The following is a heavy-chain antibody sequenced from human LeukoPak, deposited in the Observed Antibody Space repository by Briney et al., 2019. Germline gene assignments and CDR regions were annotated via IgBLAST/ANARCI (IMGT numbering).Heavy chain of an antibody. V-gene: IGHV4-34*01. Sequence: PSETLSLTCAVYGGSFSGYYWSWIRQPPGKGLEWIGEINHSGSTNYNPSLKSRVTISVDTSKNQFSLKLSSVTAADTAVYYCARDDILTGYGSRYFDYWSQGTLVTVSS. CDR1: GGSFSGYY. D-gene: IGHD3-9*01. CDR3: ARDDILTGYGSRYFDY. CDR2: INHSGST. J-gene: IGHJ4*02.